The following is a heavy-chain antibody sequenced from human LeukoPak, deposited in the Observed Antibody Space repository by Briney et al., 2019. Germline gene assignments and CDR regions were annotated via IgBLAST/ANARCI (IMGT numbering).Heavy chain of an antibody. Sequence: GGSLRLSCAASGFTFNNYDMHWVRQAPGKGLEWVAFIRYDGINKYYTDSVKGRFTISRDYSKKMLYLQMNSLRAEDTAVYYCAKDSSLNYFDYWGQGTLVTVSS. CDR2: IRYDGINK. CDR3: AKDSSLNYFDY. D-gene: IGHD3-16*02. CDR1: GFTFNNYD. V-gene: IGHV3-30*02. J-gene: IGHJ4*02.